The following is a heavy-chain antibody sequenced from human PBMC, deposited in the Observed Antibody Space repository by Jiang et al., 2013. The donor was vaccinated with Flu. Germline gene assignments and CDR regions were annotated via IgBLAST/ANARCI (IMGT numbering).Heavy chain of an antibody. CDR2: SWNSGSI. J-gene: IGHJ6*02. CDR3: AKGKPKTHCSGGSCYYYGMDV. D-gene: IGHD2-15*01. Sequence: SWNSGSIGYADSVKGRILPLSRDNAKNSLYLQMNSLRAEDTALYYCAKGKPKTHCSGGSCYYYGMDVWGQGTTVTVSS. V-gene: IGHV3-9*01.